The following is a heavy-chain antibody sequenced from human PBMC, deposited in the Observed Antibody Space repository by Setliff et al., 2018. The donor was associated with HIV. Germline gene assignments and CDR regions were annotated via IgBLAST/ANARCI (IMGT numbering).Heavy chain of an antibody. Sequence: GASVKVSCKASGGTFSSYAISWVRQAPGQGLEWMGGIIPIFGTANYAQKFQGRVTITTDESTSTAYMELSSLRSEDTAVYYCATDYGGAYYYYYYGMDVWGQGTTVTVS. CDR2: IIPIFGTA. V-gene: IGHV1-69*05. J-gene: IGHJ6*02. CDR3: ATDYGGAYYYYYYGMDV. D-gene: IGHD4-17*01. CDR1: GGTFSSYA.